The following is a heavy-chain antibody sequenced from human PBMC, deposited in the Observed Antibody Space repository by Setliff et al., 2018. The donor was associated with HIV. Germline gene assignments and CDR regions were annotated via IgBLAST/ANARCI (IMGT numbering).Heavy chain of an antibody. CDR3: ARDPGTGYDFLSDYHSRGYYFDY. V-gene: IGHV4-38-2*02. Sequence: PSETLSLTCAVSGYSISSGYYWGWIRQPPGKGLEWIGNIYDGATTYYNPSLKSRVTISLDTPQNTLYLQMNSLRAEDTAVFYCARDPGTGYDFLSDYHSRGYYFDYWGQGTLVTVSS. J-gene: IGHJ4*02. CDR1: GYSISSGYY. D-gene: IGHD3-3*01. CDR2: IYDGATT.